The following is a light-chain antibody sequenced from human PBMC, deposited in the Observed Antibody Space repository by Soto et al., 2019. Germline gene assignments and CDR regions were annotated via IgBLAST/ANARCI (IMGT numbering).Light chain of an antibody. J-gene: IGKJ4*01. CDR3: QQYDDPALT. CDR1: QRVSSN. Sequence: EIVMTQSPATLSLSPGERATLSCRASQRVSSNLAWYQQKPGQAPRLLIYGASTRATGIPARFSGSGSGTECTLTISSLQSEDFAVYYCQQYDDPALTFGGGTKVE. V-gene: IGKV3-15*01. CDR2: GAS.